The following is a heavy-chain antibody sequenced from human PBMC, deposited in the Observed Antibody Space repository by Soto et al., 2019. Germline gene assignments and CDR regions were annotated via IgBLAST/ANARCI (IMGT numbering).Heavy chain of an antibody. J-gene: IGHJ5*02. V-gene: IGHV1-3*04. CDR2: INTANGNT. Sequence: QVQLVQSGAEVKKPGASVRVSCQASGYSFNTYAIHWVRQAPGQGLEWMGWINTANGNTEYSQKFQGRVTFTRDTSATTAYMDLSSLRSADTATYYCARRYKSAGWFDPWGQGTLVTVSS. D-gene: IGHD1-1*01. CDR3: ARRYKSAGWFDP. CDR1: GYSFNTYA.